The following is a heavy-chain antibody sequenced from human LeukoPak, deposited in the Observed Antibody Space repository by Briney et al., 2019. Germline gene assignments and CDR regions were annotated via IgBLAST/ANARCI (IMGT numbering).Heavy chain of an antibody. CDR3: ARKGYDTSGSGYAFDI. Sequence: QPGGSLRLSCAASGFTFSSYAMNWVRQAPGKGLEWVSYISRRGDIIYYADSGKGRFTISRDNAKDSLYLQMNSLRAEGTAVYYCARKGYDTSGSGYAFDIWGLGTMVTVSS. CDR2: ISRRGDII. D-gene: IGHD3-22*01. V-gene: IGHV3-48*03. CDR1: GFTFSSYA. J-gene: IGHJ3*02.